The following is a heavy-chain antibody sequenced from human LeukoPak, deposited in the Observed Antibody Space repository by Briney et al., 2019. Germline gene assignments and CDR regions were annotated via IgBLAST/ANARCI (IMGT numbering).Heavy chain of an antibody. Sequence: PGRSLRLSCAASGFTFSSYAMHWVRQAPGKGLEWVAVISYDGSNKYYADSVKGRFTISRDNSKNTLYLQMNSLRAEDTAVYYCAKDEDYGDYPGYWGQGTLVTVSS. D-gene: IGHD4-17*01. CDR1: GFTFSSYA. CDR2: ISYDGSNK. V-gene: IGHV3-30*04. J-gene: IGHJ4*02. CDR3: AKDEDYGDYPGY.